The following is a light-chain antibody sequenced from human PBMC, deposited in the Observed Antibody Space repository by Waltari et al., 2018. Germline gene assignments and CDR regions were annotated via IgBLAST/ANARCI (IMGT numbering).Light chain of an antibody. CDR1: SGHSSNV. V-gene: IGLV4-69*01. J-gene: IGLJ3*02. Sequence: QLVVTQSPSASASLGASVKLTCTLSSGHSSNVIAWLQQHPERDPRYLMKVNSDGSHSRGAEIPDRFSGSSSGAERYLTISNLQSEDEADYYCQTGGHGTWVFGGGTKLTVL. CDR3: QTGGHGTWV. CDR2: VNSDGSH.